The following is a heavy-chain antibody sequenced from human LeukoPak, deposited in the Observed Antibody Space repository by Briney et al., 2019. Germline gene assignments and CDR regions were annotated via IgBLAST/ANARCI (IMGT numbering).Heavy chain of an antibody. CDR3: AKEQDNQLLLSHFDY. CDR2: VSGDGVRT. CDR1: GFIFSNYA. J-gene: IGHJ4*02. V-gene: IGHV3-23*01. Sequence: GGSLRLSCTGFIFSNYAVNWVRQAPGKGLEWVSAVSGDGVRTFYADSVKGRFTISRDNSMSTVSLQMNSLRAEDTAVYYCAKEQDNQLLLSHFDYWGQGILVTVSS. D-gene: IGHD2-2*01.